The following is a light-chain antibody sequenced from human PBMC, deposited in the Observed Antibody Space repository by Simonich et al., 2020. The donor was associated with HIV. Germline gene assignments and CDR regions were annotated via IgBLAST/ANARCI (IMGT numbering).Light chain of an antibody. Sequence: EIVLTQSPGTLSLSPGERATLSCRARQSVTSNYLAWFQHKPGLAPRLLIYDASTRATGIPDRFSGSGSGTDFTLTISRLEPDDFAVYYCQQYGSSPVTFGGGTKVEIK. J-gene: IGKJ4*01. CDR1: QSVTSNY. CDR2: DAS. V-gene: IGKV3D-20*01. CDR3: QQYGSSPVT.